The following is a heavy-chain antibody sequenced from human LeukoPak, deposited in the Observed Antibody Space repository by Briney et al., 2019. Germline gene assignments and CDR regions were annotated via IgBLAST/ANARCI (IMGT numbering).Heavy chain of an antibody. CDR2: ISAYNGNT. CDR1: GYTFTSYG. D-gene: IGHD3-10*01. CDR3: ARGLYYYGSGSYYRRNWFDP. V-gene: IGHV1-18*01. J-gene: IGHJ5*02. Sequence: ASVKVSCKASGYTFTSYGISWVRQAPGQGLEWMGWISAYNGNTNYAQKLQGRVTMTTDTSTSTAYMGLRSLRSDDTAVYYCARGLYYYGSGSYYRRNWFDPWGQGTLVTVSS.